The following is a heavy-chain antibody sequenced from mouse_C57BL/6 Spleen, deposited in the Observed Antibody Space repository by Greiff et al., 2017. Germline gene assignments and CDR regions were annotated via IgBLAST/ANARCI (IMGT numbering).Heavy chain of an antibody. CDR2: IYPGDGDP. D-gene: IGHD2-2*01. J-gene: IGHJ2*01. CDR3: ARGGLQEVFDY. Sequence: QVQLQQSGPELVKPGASVKISCKASGYAFSSSWMNWVKQRPGKGLEWIGRIYPGDGDPNYNGKFKGKATLTADKSSSTAYMQLSSLTSEDSAVYFCARGGLQEVFDYWGQGTTLTVSS. V-gene: IGHV1-82*01. CDR1: GYAFSSSW.